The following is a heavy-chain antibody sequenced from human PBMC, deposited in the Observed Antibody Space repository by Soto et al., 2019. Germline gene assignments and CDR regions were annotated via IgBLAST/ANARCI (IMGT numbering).Heavy chain of an antibody. V-gene: IGHV4-59*08. D-gene: IGHD1-1*01. J-gene: IGHJ4*02. CDR2: IYYSGST. Sequence: SETLSLTCTVSGGSISSYYWSWIRQPPGKGLEWIGYIYYSGSTNYNPSLKSRVTISVDTSKNQFSLKLSSVTAADTAVYYYARRYGYSFDYWGQGTLVTVSS. CDR3: ARRYGYSFDY. CDR1: GGSISSYY.